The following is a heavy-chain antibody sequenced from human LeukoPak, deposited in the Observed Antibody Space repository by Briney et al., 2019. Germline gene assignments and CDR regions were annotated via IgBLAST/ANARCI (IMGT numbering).Heavy chain of an antibody. V-gene: IGHV3-30*09. J-gene: IGHJ5*02. Sequence: GGSLRLSCAASGFTVSRNYMSWVRQAPGKGLEWVATVSYDGTDTSYADSVKGRFAIFRDNSKNTLYLQMNSLRTEDTAVYYCVRVSGFCTNGVCPSFDPWGQGTLVTVSS. CDR2: VSYDGTDT. CDR3: VRVSGFCTNGVCPSFDP. D-gene: IGHD2-8*01. CDR1: GFTVSRNY.